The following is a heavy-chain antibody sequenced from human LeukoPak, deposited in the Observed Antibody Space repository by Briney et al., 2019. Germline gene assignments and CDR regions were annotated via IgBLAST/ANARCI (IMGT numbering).Heavy chain of an antibody. CDR1: GGSISSYY. D-gene: IGHD6-13*01. CDR2: IYYSGST. J-gene: IGHJ5*02. CDR3: ARDGYSSSQNWFDP. Sequence: PSETLSLTCTVSGGSISSYYWSWIRQPPGKGLEWIGYIYYSGSTNYNPSLKSRVTISVDTSKNQFSLKLSSVTAADTAVYYCARDGYSSSQNWFDPWGQGTLVTVSS. V-gene: IGHV4-59*01.